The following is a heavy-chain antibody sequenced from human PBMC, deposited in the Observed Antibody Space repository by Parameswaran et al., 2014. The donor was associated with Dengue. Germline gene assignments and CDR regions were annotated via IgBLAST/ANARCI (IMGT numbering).Heavy chain of an antibody. CDR3: ATGRLYHDY. CDR2: VDHNGLT. J-gene: IGHJ4*02. CDR1: GGSISSGPYY. Sequence: SETLSLTCSVSGGSISSGPYYWTWIRQLPHKGLEWIGYVDHNGLTYYNPSLQSRVAISEDTSKRQISLNLDSVTAADTAVYYCATGRLYHDYWGQGTLVTVSS. D-gene: IGHD1-14*01. V-gene: IGHV4-31*03.